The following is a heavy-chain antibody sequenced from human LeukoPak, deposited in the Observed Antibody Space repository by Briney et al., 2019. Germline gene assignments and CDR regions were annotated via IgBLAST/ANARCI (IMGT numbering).Heavy chain of an antibody. Sequence: PSETLSLTCTVSGGSISSYYWSWIRQPAGKGLEWIGRIYTSGGTNYNPSLKSRVTMSVDTSKNQFSLKLSSVTAADTAVYYCARDRMGIAAAGTWFDPWGQGTLVTVSS. J-gene: IGHJ5*02. D-gene: IGHD6-13*01. CDR1: GGSISSYY. V-gene: IGHV4-4*07. CDR3: ARDRMGIAAAGTWFDP. CDR2: IYTSGGT.